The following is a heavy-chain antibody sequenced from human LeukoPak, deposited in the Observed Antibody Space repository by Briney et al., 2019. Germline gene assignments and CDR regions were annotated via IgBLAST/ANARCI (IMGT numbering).Heavy chain of an antibody. V-gene: IGHV1-69*04. CDR3: ARVRGGSSGYYYPFDY. D-gene: IGHD3-22*01. CDR2: IIPILGIA. Sequence: SVKVSCKASGGTFSSYAISWVRQAPGQGLEWMGRIIPILGIANYAQKSQGRVTITADKSTSTAYMELSSLRSEDTAVYYCARVRGGSSGYYYPFDYWGQGTLVTVSS. CDR1: GGTFSSYA. J-gene: IGHJ4*02.